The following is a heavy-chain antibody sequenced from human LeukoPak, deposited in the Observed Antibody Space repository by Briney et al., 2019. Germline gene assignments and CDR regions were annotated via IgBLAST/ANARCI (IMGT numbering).Heavy chain of an antibody. D-gene: IGHD5-24*01. V-gene: IGHV1-69*05. CDR1: GSTFSSYA. CDR3: ASVDGYNQYYFDY. Sequence: ASVKVSCKASGSTFSSYAISWVRQAPGQGLEWMGGIIPIFGTANYAQKFQGRVTITTDESTSTAYMELSSLRSEDTAVYYCASVDGYNQYYFDYWGQGTLVTVSS. CDR2: IIPIFGTA. J-gene: IGHJ4*02.